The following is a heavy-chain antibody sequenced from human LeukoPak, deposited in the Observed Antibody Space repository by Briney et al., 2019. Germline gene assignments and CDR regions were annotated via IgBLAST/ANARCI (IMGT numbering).Heavy chain of an antibody. V-gene: IGHV1-24*01. D-gene: IGHD3-10*01. CDR1: GYTLTELS. J-gene: IGHJ4*02. Sequence: ASEKVSCKVSGYTLTELSMHWVRQAPGKGLEWMGGFDPEDGETIYAQKFQGRVTMTEDTSTDTAYLELSSLRSEDTAVYYCATGRRSGRYSLLWGQGTLVTVSS. CDR3: ATGRRSGRYSLL. CDR2: FDPEDGET.